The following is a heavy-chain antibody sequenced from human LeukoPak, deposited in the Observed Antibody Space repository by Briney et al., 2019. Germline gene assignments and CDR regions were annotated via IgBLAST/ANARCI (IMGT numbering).Heavy chain of an antibody. J-gene: IGHJ4*02. CDR3: ARDPSNTSGRYAYFDY. D-gene: IGHD6-19*01. V-gene: IGHV1-18*01. CDR1: GFTFNRYG. CDR2: ISAYNGDT. Sequence: ASVKVSCRASGFTFNRYGISWVRQAPGQGLEWMGWISAYNGDTIYAQNFQGRVTMTTDRSTSTAYMELRGLISDDTAVYYCARDPSNTSGRYAYFDYWGQGTLVTVSS.